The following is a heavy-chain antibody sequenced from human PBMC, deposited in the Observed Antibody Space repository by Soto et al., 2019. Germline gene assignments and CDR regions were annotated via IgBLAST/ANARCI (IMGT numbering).Heavy chain of an antibody. CDR2: INAGKGNT. J-gene: IGHJ5*02. V-gene: IGHV1-3*01. Sequence: ASVKVACKASGDPFTSYAMHWVRQAPGQRLEWMGWINAGKGNTKYSQKFQGRVTITRDTSASTAYMELSSLRSQATAVYYCARDPSIVAAGWFDPWGQGTLVTVSS. CDR3: ARDPSIVAAGWFDP. D-gene: IGHD6-13*01. CDR1: GDPFTSYA.